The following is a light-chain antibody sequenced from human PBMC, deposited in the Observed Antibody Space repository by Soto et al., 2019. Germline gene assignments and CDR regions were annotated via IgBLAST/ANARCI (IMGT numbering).Light chain of an antibody. CDR3: QHRSTWPRS. V-gene: IGKV3-11*01. Sequence: DIVLTQSPAILSLSPGDRASLSCRASQSVGTSLAWYKQQPGQPPRLLIHDATYRASGVPDRFRGSGSGPAFSLSISRLEPEDFAVYYCQHRSTWPRSFGRGTKVE. J-gene: IGKJ4*02. CDR1: QSVGTS. CDR2: DAT.